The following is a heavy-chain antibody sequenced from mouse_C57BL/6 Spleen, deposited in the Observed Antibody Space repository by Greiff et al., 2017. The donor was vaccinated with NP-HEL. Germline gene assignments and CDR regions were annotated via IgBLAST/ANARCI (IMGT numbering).Heavy chain of an antibody. D-gene: IGHD5-1*01. CDR2: IRNKANGYTT. Sequence: EVHLVESGGGLVQPGGSLSLSCAASGFTFTDYYMSWVRQPPGKALEWLGFIRNKANGYTTEYSASVKGRFTISRDNSQSILYLQMNALRAEDSATYYGARYRSNYFDYWGQGTTLTVSS. CDR3: ARYRSNYFDY. V-gene: IGHV7-3*01. CDR1: GFTFTDYY. J-gene: IGHJ2*01.